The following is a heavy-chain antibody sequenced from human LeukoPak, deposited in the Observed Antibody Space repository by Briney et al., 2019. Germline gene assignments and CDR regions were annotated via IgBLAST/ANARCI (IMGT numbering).Heavy chain of an antibody. V-gene: IGHV1-2*02. CDR1: GYTFTSYD. CDR2: INPNGGGT. J-gene: IGHJ4*02. CDR3: ARQPGVRASSPNDY. D-gene: IGHD6-13*01. Sequence: GASVKVSCKASGYTFTSYDINWVRQAPGQGLEWVGWINPNGGGTHYAQKFQGRVTVTRDTSISTTYMELSSLTSDDTAVYYCARQPGVRASSPNDYWGQGTLVTVSS.